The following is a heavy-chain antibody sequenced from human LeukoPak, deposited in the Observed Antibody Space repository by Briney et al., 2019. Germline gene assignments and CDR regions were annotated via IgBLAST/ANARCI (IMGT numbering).Heavy chain of an antibody. J-gene: IGHJ4*02. CDR2: IYYTGST. V-gene: IGHV4-59*02. D-gene: IGHD7-27*01. CDR1: GGSVSDYY. Sequence: SETLSLTCAVYGGSVSDYYWSWIRQSPGKGLEWIGYIYYTGSTSYNPPLRSRVTMSADTSKNQFSLKLSSVTAADTAVYYCASRKLGNDYWGQGTLVTVSS. CDR3: ASRKLGNDY.